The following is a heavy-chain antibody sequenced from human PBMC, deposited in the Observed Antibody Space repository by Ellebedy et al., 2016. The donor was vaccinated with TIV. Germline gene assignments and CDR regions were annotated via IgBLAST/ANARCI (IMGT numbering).Heavy chain of an antibody. CDR3: ARDSVVTAIFDY. CDR2: ISSSSSYI. Sequence: GESLKISXAASGFTFSSYSMNWVRQAPGKGLEWVSSISSSSSYIYYADSVKGRFTISRDNAKNSLYLQMNSLRAEDTAVYYCARDSVVTAIFDYWGQGTLVTVSS. V-gene: IGHV3-21*01. J-gene: IGHJ4*02. D-gene: IGHD2-21*02. CDR1: GFTFSSYS.